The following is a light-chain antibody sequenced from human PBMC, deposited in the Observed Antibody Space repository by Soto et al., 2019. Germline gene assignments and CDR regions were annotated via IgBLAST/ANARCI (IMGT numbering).Light chain of an antibody. Sequence: QSVLTQPPSVSAAPGQKVTISCSGSSSNIGSNYVSWYQQLPRTAPKLLIYDINKRPSGIPDRFSGSKSGTSATLGITGLQTGDEAHYYCGTWDSSLSALVFGGGTKLTVL. CDR3: GTWDSSLSALV. CDR2: DIN. V-gene: IGLV1-51*01. CDR1: SSNIGSNY. J-gene: IGLJ2*01.